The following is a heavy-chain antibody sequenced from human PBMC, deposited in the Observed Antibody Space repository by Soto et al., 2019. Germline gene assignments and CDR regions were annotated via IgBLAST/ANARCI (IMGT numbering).Heavy chain of an antibody. CDR1: GYSFTRYG. V-gene: IGHV1-18*01. Sequence: ASGKVSCKASGYSFTRYGISWGRQAPGQGLEWMGWISAYNGNTNYAQRLQGRVTMTTDTSTSTAYMELRSLRSDDTAVHYCARTYAPTGAYNSGWSDFFDSWVQGTLVTVSS. D-gene: IGHD6-19*01. CDR2: ISAYNGNT. J-gene: IGHJ4*02. CDR3: ARTYAPTGAYNSGWSDFFDS.